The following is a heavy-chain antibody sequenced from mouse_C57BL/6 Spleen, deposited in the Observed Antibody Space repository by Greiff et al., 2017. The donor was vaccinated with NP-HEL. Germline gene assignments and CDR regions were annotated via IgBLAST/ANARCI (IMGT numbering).Heavy chain of an antibody. CDR1: GFNIKDDY. V-gene: IGHV14-4*01. J-gene: IGHJ2*01. Sequence: EVQLQQSGAELVRPGASVKLSCTASGFNIKDDYMHWVKQRPEQGLEWIGWIDPENGDTEYASKFQGKATITADTSSNTAYLQLSSLTSEDTAVYYCTTGITTVVARRWGQGTTLTVSS. CDR3: TTGITTVVARR. CDR2: IDPENGDT. D-gene: IGHD1-1*01.